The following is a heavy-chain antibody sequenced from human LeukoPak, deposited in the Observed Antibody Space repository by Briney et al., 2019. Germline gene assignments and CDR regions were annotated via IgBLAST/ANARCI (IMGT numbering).Heavy chain of an antibody. CDR1: GFTFSNAW. CDR2: IKSKTDGGTT. V-gene: IGHV3-15*01. D-gene: IGHD6-13*01. J-gene: IGHJ4*02. CDR3: TTESSPRCIAAAGIYYFDY. Sequence: PGGSLRLSCAASGFTFSNAWMSWVRQAPGKGLEWVGRIKSKTDGGTTDYAAPVKGRFTISRDYSKNTLYLQMNSLKTEDTAVYYCTTESSPRCIAAAGIYYFDYWGQGTLVTVSS.